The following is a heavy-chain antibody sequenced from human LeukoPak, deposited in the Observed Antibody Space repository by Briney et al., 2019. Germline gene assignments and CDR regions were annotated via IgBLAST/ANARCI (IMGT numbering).Heavy chain of an antibody. Sequence: EASAKVSCKASGYTFSNHTMHWVRQAPGQSLEWMGWINAGDGNTKYSQKFQGRVTITRDTSASTAYMELSGLRSEDTAVYYCARDRRRYYDSSGYFDAFDIWGQGTMVTVSS. CDR1: GYTFSNHT. CDR3: ARDRRRYYDSSGYFDAFDI. CDR2: INAGDGNT. D-gene: IGHD3-22*01. V-gene: IGHV1-3*01. J-gene: IGHJ3*02.